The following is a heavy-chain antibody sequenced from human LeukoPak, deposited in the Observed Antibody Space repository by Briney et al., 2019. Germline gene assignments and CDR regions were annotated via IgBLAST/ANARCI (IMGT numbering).Heavy chain of an antibody. V-gene: IGHV4-59*01. CDR1: GGSISSYY. CDR2: IYYSGST. D-gene: IGHD6-13*01. CDR3: GAAAENYFDY. Sequence: PSETLSLTCTVSGGSISSYYWSWIRQPPGKGLEWIGYIYYSGSTNYNPSLKSRVTISVDTSKNQFSLKLSSVTAADTAVYYCGAAAENYFDYRGQGTLVTVSS. J-gene: IGHJ4*02.